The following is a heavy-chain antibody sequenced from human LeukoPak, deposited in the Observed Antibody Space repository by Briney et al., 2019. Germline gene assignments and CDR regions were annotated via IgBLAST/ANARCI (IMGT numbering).Heavy chain of an antibody. J-gene: IGHJ3*02. V-gene: IGHV4-59*01. CDR2: IYYSGST. CDR3: ARKTYYYDSSGYYDAFDI. CDR1: GGSISSYY. D-gene: IGHD3-22*01. Sequence: SETLSLTCTVSGGSISSYYWSWIRQPPGKGLEWIGYIYYSGSTNYNPSLKSRVTISVDTSKNQFSLKLSSVTAADTAVYYCARKTYYYDSSGYYDAFDIWGRGTMVTVSS.